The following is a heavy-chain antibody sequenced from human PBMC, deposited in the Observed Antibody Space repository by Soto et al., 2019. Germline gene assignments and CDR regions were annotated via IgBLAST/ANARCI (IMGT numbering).Heavy chain of an antibody. J-gene: IGHJ6*03. Sequence: QVQLVQSGAEVKKPGASVKVSCKASGYTFTSYDINWVRQATGQGLEWMGWMNPNSGNTGYAQKFQGRVTMTRNTSLSAAYMELSSLRSEDTAVYYCAGVYTMPTAYYYYYYYMDVWGKGTPVTVSS. CDR1: GYTFTSYD. CDR3: AGVYTMPTAYYYYYYYMDV. D-gene: IGHD2-2*02. V-gene: IGHV1-8*01. CDR2: MNPNSGNT.